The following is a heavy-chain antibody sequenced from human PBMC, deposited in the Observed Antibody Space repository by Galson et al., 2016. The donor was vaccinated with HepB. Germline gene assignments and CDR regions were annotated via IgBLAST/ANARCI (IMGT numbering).Heavy chain of an antibody. D-gene: IGHD1-26*01. CDR3: ARLWDVRGREIPRGGMDV. Sequence: QSGAEVTKPGESLKISCKASGYTFTDYWIAWVRQVPGKGLEWMGIIYPGDSDTRYSPSFQGQVTISADKSTNTAYVQWTSLKASDTAMYYCARLWDVRGREIPRGGMDVWGQGTTVSVSS. J-gene: IGHJ6*02. V-gene: IGHV5-51*01. CDR1: GYTFTDYW. CDR2: IYPGDSDT.